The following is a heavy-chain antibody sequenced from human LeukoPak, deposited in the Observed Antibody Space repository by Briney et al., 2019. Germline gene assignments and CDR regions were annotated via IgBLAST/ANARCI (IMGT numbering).Heavy chain of an antibody. Sequence: NTSETLSLTCAVYGGSSSGYYWTWIRQPPGRGLEWIGEINHSGNTNYNPSLKSRVAISVDTSKNQFSLKLSSVIAADTAMYYCARSKDGSGFAAYWGQGTQVTVSS. CDR1: GGSSSGYY. V-gene: IGHV4-34*01. CDR2: INHSGNT. J-gene: IGHJ4*02. CDR3: ARSKDGSGFAAY. D-gene: IGHD3-22*01.